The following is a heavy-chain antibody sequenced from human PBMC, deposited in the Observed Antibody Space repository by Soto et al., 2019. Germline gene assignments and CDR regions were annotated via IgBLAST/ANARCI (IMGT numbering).Heavy chain of an antibody. J-gene: IGHJ4*02. D-gene: IGHD3-10*01. CDR1: GFSLSTSGVA. V-gene: IGHV2-5*02. CDR2: IYWDNDK. CDR3: AHGSFFRGAHLDY. Sequence: QITLKESGPTLLKPTQTLTLTCTFSGFSLSTSGVAVTWIRQPPGKALEWLALIYWDNDKRYSPSLKSRLSIANATAKNQVVLTMANRDTVDTAAYYCAHGSFFRGAHLDYWGQGNMVSVSS.